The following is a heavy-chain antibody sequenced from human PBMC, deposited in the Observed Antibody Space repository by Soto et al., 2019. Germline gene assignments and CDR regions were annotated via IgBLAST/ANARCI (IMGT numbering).Heavy chain of an antibody. D-gene: IGHD3-22*01. J-gene: IGHJ4*02. CDR3: AKEVDDYDDSSHNLDS. Sequence: EVQLLESGGGLVQPGGSLRLSCAASGFTFSKYAMNWVRQAPGKGLEWVSTISASGRNTYYADSVKCRFTISRDNSKNALYLQMTGLRAEDTAVYYCAKEVDDYDDSSHNLDSWGQGTLVTVSS. CDR1: GFTFSKYA. CDR2: ISASGRNT. V-gene: IGHV3-23*01.